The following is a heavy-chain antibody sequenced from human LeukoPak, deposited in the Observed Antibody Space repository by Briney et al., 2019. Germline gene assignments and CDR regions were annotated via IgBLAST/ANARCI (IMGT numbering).Heavy chain of an antibody. V-gene: IGHV3-49*04. CDR2: IRSKAYGGTT. D-gene: IGHD3-22*01. CDR1: GFTFGDYA. CDR3: AKGYDSPAIDY. Sequence: GGSLRLSCTASGFTFGDYAMSWVRQAPGKGLEWVGFIRSKAYGGTTEYAASVKGRFTISRDDSKSIAYLQMNSLRAEDTAVYYCAKGYDSPAIDYWGQGTLVTVSS. J-gene: IGHJ4*02.